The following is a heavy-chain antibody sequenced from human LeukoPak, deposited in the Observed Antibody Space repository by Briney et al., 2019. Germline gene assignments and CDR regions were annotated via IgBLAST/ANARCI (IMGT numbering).Heavy chain of an antibody. J-gene: IGHJ4*02. D-gene: IGHD4-23*01. Sequence: ASVKVSCKASGYTFTSYAMNWVRQAPGQGLEWMGWINTNTGNPTYAQGFTGRFVFSLDTSVSTAYLQISSLKAEDTAVYYCARELRPTMTTVVTPVRAPDYWGQGTLVTVSS. CDR3: ARELRPTMTTVVTPVRAPDY. CDR1: GYTFTSYA. CDR2: INTNTGNP. V-gene: IGHV7-4-1*02.